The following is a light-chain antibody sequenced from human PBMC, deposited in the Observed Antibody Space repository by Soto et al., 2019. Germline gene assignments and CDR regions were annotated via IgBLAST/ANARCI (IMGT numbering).Light chain of an antibody. J-gene: IGKJ1*01. Sequence: EIVMTQSPATLSVSPGERATLSCRASQSVSSNLAWHQQKPGQAPRLLIYGASTRATGIPARFNSSGSGTEFTITISSLQSEDFAVYYCQQYNNWPPWTIGQGTKVEIK. CDR1: QSVSSN. CDR2: GAS. V-gene: IGKV3-15*01. CDR3: QQYNNWPPWT.